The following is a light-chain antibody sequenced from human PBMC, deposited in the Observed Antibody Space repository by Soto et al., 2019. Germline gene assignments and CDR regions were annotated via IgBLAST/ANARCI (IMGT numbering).Light chain of an antibody. J-gene: IGKJ5*01. CDR2: AAS. CDR3: QQANSFPIT. Sequence: DIQMTQSPSSLSASVGDRVTITCRASQGISNYLAWYQQKPGKVPKLLIYAASSLQSGVPSRFSGSGSGTDFTLTISSLHPEDFATYYCQQANSFPITFGQGTRLEIK. CDR1: QGISNY. V-gene: IGKV1-12*01.